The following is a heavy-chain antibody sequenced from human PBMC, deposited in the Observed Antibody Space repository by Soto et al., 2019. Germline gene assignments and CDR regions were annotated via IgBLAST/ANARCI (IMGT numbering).Heavy chain of an antibody. CDR3: ARDRIAPSGTYWLDS. Sequence: PSETLSLTCAVSGGSISSYYWSWIRQPPGKGLEWIGYLSNSGITNYNPSLETRVTISVDTSKNQFSLKLSSVTAADTAAYYCARDRIAPSGTYWLDSWGQGTLVTVSS. CDR1: GGSISSYY. V-gene: IGHV4-59*13. CDR2: LSNSGIT. J-gene: IGHJ5*01. D-gene: IGHD6-13*01.